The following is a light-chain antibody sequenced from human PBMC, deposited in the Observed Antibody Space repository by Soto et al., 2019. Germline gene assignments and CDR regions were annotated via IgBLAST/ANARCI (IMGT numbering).Light chain of an antibody. CDR3: GTWDSSLSAGEVV. J-gene: IGLJ2*01. CDR1: SSNIGNNY. V-gene: IGLV1-51*02. CDR2: ENN. Sequence: QSVLTQPPSVSAAPGQKVTISCSGSSSNIGNNYVSWYQQLPGTAPKLLIYENNKRPSGIPDRFSGFKSGTSATLGITGLQTGDEADYYCGTWDSSLSAGEVVFGGGTKLTVL.